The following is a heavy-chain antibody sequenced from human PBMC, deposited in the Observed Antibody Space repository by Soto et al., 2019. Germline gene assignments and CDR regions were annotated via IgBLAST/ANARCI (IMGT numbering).Heavy chain of an antibody. V-gene: IGHV3-7*04. CDR3: AREIVVAQGANYFDF. D-gene: IGHD2-15*01. J-gene: IGHJ4*02. CDR1: GFTFSSNW. Sequence: PGGSLRLSCVGSGFTFSSNWMTWVRQAPGKGLEWVGNIRQDGSEKNYVDSVKGRFTISRDNAKNSLYLQMNSLRAEDTAVYYCAREIVVAQGANYFDFWGPGTLVTVSS. CDR2: IRQDGSEK.